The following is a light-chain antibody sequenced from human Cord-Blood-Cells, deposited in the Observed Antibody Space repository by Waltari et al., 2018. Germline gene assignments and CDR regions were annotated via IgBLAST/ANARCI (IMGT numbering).Light chain of an antibody. CDR1: QSVSSN. CDR3: QQYNNWPYT. J-gene: IGKJ2*01. CDR2: GAS. V-gene: IGKV3-15*01. Sequence: EIVMTQSPATLSVSPGERATLSCRASQSVSSNLAWYQQKPGQAPRLLIYGASTRDTGIPARLRGSGSGTEFTLTISSLQSEDFAVYYCQQYNNWPYTFGQGTKLEIK.